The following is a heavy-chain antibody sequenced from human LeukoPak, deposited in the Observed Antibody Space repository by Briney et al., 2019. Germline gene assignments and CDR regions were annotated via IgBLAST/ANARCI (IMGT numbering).Heavy chain of an antibody. CDR2: ISSNGGST. J-gene: IGHJ4*02. V-gene: IGHV3-64*04. Sequence: GGSLRLSCSASGFTFSSYAMHWVRQAPGKGLEYVSAISSNGGSTYYADSVKGRFTISRDNSKNTLYLQMNSLRAEDTAVYYCAKDGYYGSGSYYNYYFDYWGQGTLVTVSS. CDR3: AKDGYYGSGSYYNYYFDY. D-gene: IGHD3-10*01. CDR1: GFTFSSYA.